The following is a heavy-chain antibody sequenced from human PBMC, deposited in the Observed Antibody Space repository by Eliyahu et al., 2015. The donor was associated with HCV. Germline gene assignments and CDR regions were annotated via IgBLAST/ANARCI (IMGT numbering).Heavy chain of an antibody. V-gene: IGHV4-59*01. Sequence: QVQLQESGPGLVKPSETLSLTCTVSXGSITTYYWSWIRQPPGKXLEWIGXXHCSGSTXYTPSPKXRVTISVDTSKXQFSXNLTSVTAADTAMYYCASGGGGIAVTGTGGWFDPWGQGTLVTVSS. CDR2: XHCSGST. CDR1: XGSITTYY. J-gene: IGHJ5*02. CDR3: ASGGGGIAVTGTGGWFDP. D-gene: IGHD6-19*01.